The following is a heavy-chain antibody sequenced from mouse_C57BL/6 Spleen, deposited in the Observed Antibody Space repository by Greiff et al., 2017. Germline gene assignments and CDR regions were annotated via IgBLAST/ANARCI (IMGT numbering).Heavy chain of an antibody. D-gene: IGHD2-4*01. Sequence: QVHVKQSGAELVKPGASVKMSCKASGYTFTTYPIEWMKQNHGKSLEWIGNFHPYNDDTKYNEKFKGKATLTVEKSSSTVYLELSRLTSDDSAVYYCARRNYDYDEAMDYWGQGTSVTVSS. V-gene: IGHV1-47*01. CDR3: ARRNYDYDEAMDY. CDR2: FHPYNDDT. J-gene: IGHJ4*01. CDR1: GYTFTTYP.